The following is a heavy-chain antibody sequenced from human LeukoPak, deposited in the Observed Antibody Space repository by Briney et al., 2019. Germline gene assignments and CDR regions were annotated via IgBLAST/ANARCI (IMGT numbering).Heavy chain of an antibody. J-gene: IGHJ4*02. V-gene: IGHV3-23*01. CDR1: GFTFSSYA. CDR3: AKDPVSYYYDSSGYIH. Sequence: PGESLRLSCAASGFTFSSYAMSWVRQAPGKGLEWVSAISGSGGSTYYADSVKGRFTISRDNSKNTLYLQMNSLRAEDTAVYYCAKDPVSYYYDSSGYIHWGQGTLVTVSS. D-gene: IGHD3-22*01. CDR2: ISGSGGST.